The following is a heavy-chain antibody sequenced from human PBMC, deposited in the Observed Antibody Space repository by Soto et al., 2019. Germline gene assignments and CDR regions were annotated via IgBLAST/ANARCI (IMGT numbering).Heavy chain of an antibody. D-gene: IGHD2-21*02. CDR1: GFPFDNYA. J-gene: IGHJ4*02. V-gene: IGHV3-23*01. CDR2: ISGGSPKE. Sequence: GGSLRLSCEASGFPFDNYAMSWVRQALGKGLEWVSAISGGSPKEFYAESVKGRFTISRDNSKNTLFLEMNSLRADDAALYYCAKDFSRDSFSQKPSCGRDCYTLDSWGQGTQVTVSS. CDR3: AKDFSRDSFSQKPSCGRDCYTLDS.